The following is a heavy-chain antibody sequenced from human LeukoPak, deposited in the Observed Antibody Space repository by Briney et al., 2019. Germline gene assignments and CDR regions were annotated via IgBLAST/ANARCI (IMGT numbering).Heavy chain of an antibody. V-gene: IGHV3-30*19. CDR2: ISYDGSNK. Sequence: PGGSLRLSCAASGFTFSSYGMHWVRQAPGKGLEWVAVISYDGSNKYYADSVRGRFTISRDNSKNTLYLQMNSLRAEDTAVYYCARPGYCSSTSCESSYYYYGMDVWGQGTTVTVSS. D-gene: IGHD2-2*03. CDR3: ARPGYCSSTSCESSYYYYGMDV. CDR1: GFTFSSYG. J-gene: IGHJ6*02.